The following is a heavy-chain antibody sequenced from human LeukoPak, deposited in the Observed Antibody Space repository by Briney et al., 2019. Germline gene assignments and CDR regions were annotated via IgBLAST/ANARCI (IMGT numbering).Heavy chain of an antibody. CDR2: IYHSGST. J-gene: IGHJ5*02. CDR3: ARVVLVTLGGWFDP. V-gene: IGHV4-61*01. CDR1: GGSVSNGNYY. D-gene: IGHD2-21*02. Sequence: SETLSLTCTVSGGSVSNGNYYWSWIRQPPGKGLEWIGYIYHSGSTNYSPSLKSRVTISIDTSKNQFSLNLNSVTAADTAVYYCARVVLVTLGGWFDPWGQGTLVTVSS.